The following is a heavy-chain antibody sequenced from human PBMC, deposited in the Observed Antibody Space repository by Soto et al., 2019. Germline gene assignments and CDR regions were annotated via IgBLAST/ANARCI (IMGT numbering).Heavy chain of an antibody. Sequence: QVHLVQSGGEVKKPGASVKVSCKASGYPFTSSGFSWVRQAPGQGLEWMGWISAYNGNTLYAQKFQGRVTMTTETSTSTAYMELGSLRSDDTAVYYCATDPYCGSAPGCSALDAWGQGTTVTVSS. CDR2: ISAYNGNT. D-gene: IGHD2-21*01. CDR3: ATDPYCGSAPGCSALDA. V-gene: IGHV1-18*04. CDR1: GYPFTSSG. J-gene: IGHJ6*02.